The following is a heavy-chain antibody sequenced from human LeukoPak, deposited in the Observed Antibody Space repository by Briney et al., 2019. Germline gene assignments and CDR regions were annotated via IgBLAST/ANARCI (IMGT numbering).Heavy chain of an antibody. J-gene: IGHJ3*02. D-gene: IGHD5-18*01. CDR3: AKEGSWIQLWLGAFDI. CDR2: ISWDGGST. CDR1: GFTFDDYT. Sequence: GGSLRLSCAASGFTFDDYTMHWVRQAPGKGLEWLSLISWDGGSTYYADSVKGRFTISRDNSKNSLYLQMNSLRTEDTALYYCAKEGSWIQLWLGAFDIWGQGTMVTVSS. V-gene: IGHV3-43*01.